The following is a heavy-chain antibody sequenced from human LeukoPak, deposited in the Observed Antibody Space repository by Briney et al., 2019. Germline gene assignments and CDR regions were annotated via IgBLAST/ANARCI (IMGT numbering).Heavy chain of an antibody. CDR2: IYYSGST. D-gene: IGHD6-19*01. CDR1: GGSISSSSYY. Sequence: PSETLSLTCTVSGGSISSSSYYWGWIRQPPGKGLEWIGSIYYSGSTYYNPSLKSRVTISVDTSKNQFSLKLSSVTAADTAVYYCARAGEWWLAPYGMDVWGQGTTVTVSS. J-gene: IGHJ6*02. CDR3: ARAGEWWLAPYGMDV. V-gene: IGHV4-39*07.